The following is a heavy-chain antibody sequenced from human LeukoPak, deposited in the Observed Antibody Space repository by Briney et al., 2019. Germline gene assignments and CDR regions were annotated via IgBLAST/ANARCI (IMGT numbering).Heavy chain of an antibody. Sequence: ASVKVSCKASGYTFTSYGISWVRPAPGQGLEWMGWTSAYNGNTNYAQKLQGRVTMTTDTSTSTAYMELRSLRSDDTAVYYCARVSPAYSNYAGNWFDPWGQGTLVTVSS. D-gene: IGHD4-11*01. J-gene: IGHJ5*02. CDR3: ARVSPAYSNYAGNWFDP. CDR2: TSAYNGNT. CDR1: GYTFTSYG. V-gene: IGHV1-18*01.